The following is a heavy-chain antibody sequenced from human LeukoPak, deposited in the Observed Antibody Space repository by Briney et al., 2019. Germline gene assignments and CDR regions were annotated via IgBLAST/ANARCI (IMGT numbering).Heavy chain of an antibody. CDR2: IYCSGST. D-gene: IGHD5-12*01. CDR1: GGSISSYY. Sequence: PSETLSLTCTVSGGSISSYYWSWIRQPPGKGLEWIGYIYCSGSTNYNPSLKSRVTLSVDTSKNQFSLKLSSVTAADTAVYYCARGGGYDYDWFDPWGQGTLVTVSS. CDR3: ARGGGYDYDWFDP. J-gene: IGHJ5*02. V-gene: IGHV4-59*01.